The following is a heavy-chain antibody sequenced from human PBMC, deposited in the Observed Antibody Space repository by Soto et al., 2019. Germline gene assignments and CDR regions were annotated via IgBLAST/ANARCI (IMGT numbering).Heavy chain of an antibody. J-gene: IGHJ6*02. V-gene: IGHV1-69*13. CDR2: IIPFFKAA. Sequence: GASVKVSCKASGGTFSSHAISWLRQAPGQGLEWMGGIIPFFKAANYAQKFQGRVTITADDSTSTAYMDLYRLRSEDTAVYYCARDVPLNYYDGTFTYYAMDVWGQGTKVTVSS. CDR3: ARDVPLNYYDGTFTYYAMDV. CDR1: GGTFSSHA. D-gene: IGHD3-22*01.